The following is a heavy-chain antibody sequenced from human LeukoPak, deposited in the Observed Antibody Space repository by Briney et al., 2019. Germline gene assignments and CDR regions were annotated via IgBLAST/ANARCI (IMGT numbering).Heavy chain of an antibody. CDR1: GYTFTTYY. Sequence: ASVKVSCKASGYTFTTYYMHWVRQAPGQGLEWMGIISPSGGSTSYAQKFQGRVTMTRDTSASTLYMELSSLRSEDTAVYYCAREGYCSGGGCYSGRNFDPWGRGTLVTVSS. J-gene: IGHJ2*01. V-gene: IGHV1-46*01. CDR2: ISPSGGST. D-gene: IGHD2-15*01. CDR3: AREGYCSGGGCYSGRNFDP.